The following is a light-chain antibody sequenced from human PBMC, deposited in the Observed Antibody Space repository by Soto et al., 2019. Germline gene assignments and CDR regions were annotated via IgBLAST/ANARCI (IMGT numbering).Light chain of an antibody. CDR2: GAS. CDR1: QSVSSSY. Sequence: MGLRQGPGNRCLSAGESAAQGKSASQSVSSSYLAWYQQKPGQAPRLLIYGASSRATGIPDRSSGSGSVTDLNFTISRLEPEDCAVYYCQQYGSSPITFGQGTRLEIK. J-gene: IGKJ5*01. V-gene: IGKV3-20*01. CDR3: QQYGSSPIT.